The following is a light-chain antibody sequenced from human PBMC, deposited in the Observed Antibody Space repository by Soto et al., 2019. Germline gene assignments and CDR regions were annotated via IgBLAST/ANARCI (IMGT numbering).Light chain of an antibody. CDR3: SSYTRTSNHYF. V-gene: IGLV2-14*01. CDR1: SSDVGGYDY. Sequence: QSVLAQPASVSGSPGQSITISCTGTSSDVGGYDYVSWYQLHPGKAPKLMVFEVSNRPSGVSYRFSGSKSGNTASLTISGLQAEDEADYFCSSYTRTSNHYFFGSGTKVTVL. CDR2: EVS. J-gene: IGLJ1*01.